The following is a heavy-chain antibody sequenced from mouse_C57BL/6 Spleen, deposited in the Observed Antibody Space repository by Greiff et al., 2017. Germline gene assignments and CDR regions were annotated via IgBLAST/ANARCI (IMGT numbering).Heavy chain of an antibody. CDR2: IDPSDSYT. V-gene: IGHV1-69*01. D-gene: IGHD1-1*01. Sequence: QMQLKQPGAELVMPGASVKLSCKASGYTFTSYWMHWVKQRPGQGLEWIGEIDPSDSYTNYNQKFKGKSTLTVDKSSSTAYMQLSSLTSEDSAVYYCARGNYTSYAMDYWGQGTSVTVSS. CDR3: ARGNYTSYAMDY. J-gene: IGHJ4*01. CDR1: GYTFTSYW.